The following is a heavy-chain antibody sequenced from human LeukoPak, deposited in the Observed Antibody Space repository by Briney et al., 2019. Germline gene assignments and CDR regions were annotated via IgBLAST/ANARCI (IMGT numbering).Heavy chain of an antibody. Sequence: PSETLSLTCAVYGGSFSGYYWSWIRQPPGKGLEWIGEINHSGSTNYNPSLKSRVSISVDTSKNQFSLRLTSVTAADTAVYYCAREASGGYDILNGYFNSGFDIWGQGTTVTVSS. CDR2: INHSGST. J-gene: IGHJ3*02. D-gene: IGHD3-9*01. V-gene: IGHV4-34*01. CDR3: AREASGGYDILNGYFNSGFDI. CDR1: GGSFSGYY.